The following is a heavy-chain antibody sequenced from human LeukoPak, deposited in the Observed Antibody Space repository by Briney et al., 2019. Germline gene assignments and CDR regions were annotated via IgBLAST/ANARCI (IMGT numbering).Heavy chain of an antibody. V-gene: IGHV4-34*01. D-gene: IGHD3-10*01. CDR3: ARSITYVNWFDP. CDR2: INHGGVT. Sequence: SETLSLTCAIHGGSLTDYFWTWIRQPPGKGLEWIGEINHGGVTHYSPSVRGRVTMSIDTSKNQFSLKLSSVTAADTAVYYCARSITYVNWFDPWGQGTLVTVSS. CDR1: GGSLTDYF. J-gene: IGHJ5*02.